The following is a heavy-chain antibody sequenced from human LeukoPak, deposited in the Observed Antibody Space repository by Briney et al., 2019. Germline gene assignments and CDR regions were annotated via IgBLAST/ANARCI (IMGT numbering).Heavy chain of an antibody. J-gene: IGHJ4*02. CDR2: ISWNSGSI. Sequence: GRSLRLSCAASGFTFDDYAMQWVRQAPGKGLEWVSGISWNSGSIGYADSVKGRFTISRDNAKNSLYLQMNSLRAEDTALYYCAKFSDPGYFDYWGQGTLVTVSS. CDR3: AKFSDPGYFDY. CDR1: GFTFDDYA. V-gene: IGHV3-9*01.